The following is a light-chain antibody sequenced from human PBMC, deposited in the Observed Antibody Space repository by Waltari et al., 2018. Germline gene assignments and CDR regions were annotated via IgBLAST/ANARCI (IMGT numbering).Light chain of an antibody. J-gene: IGKJ4*01. CDR3: QQANSLPL. CDR2: AAS. V-gene: IGKV1-12*01. Sequence: DIQMTQSPTSVSASVGDRVTLTCRASQGISTWLGWYQQKPGKAPKPLIYAASSLQSGVPSRFSGSGSGTEFTLTISSLQPEDFATYYCQQANSLPLFGGGTKVEIK. CDR1: QGISTW.